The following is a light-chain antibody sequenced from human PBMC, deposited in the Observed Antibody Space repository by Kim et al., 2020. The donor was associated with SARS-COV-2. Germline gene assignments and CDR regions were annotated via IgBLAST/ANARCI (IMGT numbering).Light chain of an antibody. V-gene: IGLV6-57*03. CDR1: SGSIASNY. J-gene: IGLJ3*02. Sequence: GRAVTNSCTRSSGSIASNYVQWYQQRPGSAPTTVIYEDNQRPSGVPDRFSGSSDSSSNSASLTISGLKTEDEADYYCQSYDSSNWVFGGGTQLTVL. CDR2: EDN. CDR3: QSYDSSNWV.